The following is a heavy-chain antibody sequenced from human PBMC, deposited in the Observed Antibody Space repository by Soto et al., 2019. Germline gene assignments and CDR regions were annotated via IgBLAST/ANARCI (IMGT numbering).Heavy chain of an antibody. CDR3: ATGSFTSTGGRIGYHYNAMDV. J-gene: IGHJ6*02. Sequence: SVKGSGKSSGGTFSSHSINSLRQAPGQALEWMGGIIPIFGPANFAKKFQGRVTITADESTTTAYMELSSLTSEDTAVYYCATGSFTSTGGRIGYHYNAMDVWGQGTTVTVSS. D-gene: IGHD1-1*01. V-gene: IGHV1-69*13. CDR2: IIPIFGPA. CDR1: GGTFSSHS.